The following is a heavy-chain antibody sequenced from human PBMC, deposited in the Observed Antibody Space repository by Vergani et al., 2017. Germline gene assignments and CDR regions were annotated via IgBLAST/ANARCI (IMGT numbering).Heavy chain of an antibody. CDR1: GFTFSSYG. CDR3: AREGRTSSPPHDY. CDR2: IWYDGSNK. D-gene: IGHD6-6*01. V-gene: IGHV3-33*01. J-gene: IGHJ4*02. Sequence: QVQLVESGGGVVQPGRSLRLSCAASGFTFSSYGMHWVRQAPGKGLEWVAIIWYDGSNKYYADSVKGRFTISRDNSKNTLYLQMNSLRAEDTAVYYCAREGRTSSPPHDYWGQGTLVTVSS.